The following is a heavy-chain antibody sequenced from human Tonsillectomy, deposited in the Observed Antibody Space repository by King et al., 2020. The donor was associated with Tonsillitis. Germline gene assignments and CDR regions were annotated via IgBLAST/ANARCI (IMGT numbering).Heavy chain of an antibody. CDR2: ISWNSGSI. Sequence: VQLVESGGGLVQPGRSLRLSCAASGFTFDDYAMHWVRQAPGKGLEWVSGISWNSGSIGYADSVKGRFTISRDNAKNSLYLQMNSLRAEDTALYYCAKDIYPAVAGTHTYFDYWGQGTLVTVSS. J-gene: IGHJ4*02. D-gene: IGHD6-19*01. CDR3: AKDIYPAVAGTHTYFDY. V-gene: IGHV3-9*01. CDR1: GFTFDDYA.